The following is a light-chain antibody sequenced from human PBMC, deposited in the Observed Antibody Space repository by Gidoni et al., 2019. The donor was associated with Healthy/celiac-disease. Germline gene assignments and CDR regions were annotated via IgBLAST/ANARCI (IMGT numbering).Light chain of an antibody. V-gene: IGKV3-20*01. J-gene: IGKJ3*01. CDR3: QQYGSSLFT. Sequence: EIVLTQSPGTLSLSPGERATLSCRASQSVSSSYLAWYQQKPGQAPRLLIYGASSRATGIPDRFSGSGSGTDFTLTISRLGPEDFAVYYCQQYGSSLFTFXPXTKVDIK. CDR2: GAS. CDR1: QSVSSSY.